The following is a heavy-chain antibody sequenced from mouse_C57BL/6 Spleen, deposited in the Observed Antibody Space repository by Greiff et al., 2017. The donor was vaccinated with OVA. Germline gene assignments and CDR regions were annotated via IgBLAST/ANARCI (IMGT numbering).Heavy chain of an antibody. V-gene: IGHV5-17*01. CDR3: ARESTVVATRAWFAY. D-gene: IGHD1-1*01. J-gene: IGHJ3*01. Sequence: EVKLVESGGGLVKPGGSLKLSCAASGFTFSDYGMHWVRQAPEKGLEWVAYISSGSSTIYYADTVKGRFTISRDNAKNTLFLQMTSLRSEDTAMYYCARESTVVATRAWFAYWGQGTLVTVSA. CDR1: GFTFSDYG. CDR2: ISSGSSTI.